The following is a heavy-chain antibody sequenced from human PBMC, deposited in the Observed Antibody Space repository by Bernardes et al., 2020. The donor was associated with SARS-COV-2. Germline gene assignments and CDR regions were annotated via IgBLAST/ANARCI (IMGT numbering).Heavy chain of an antibody. CDR3: VRGGSPRWGSTSCYSCDSGYWFHP. CDR1: GGSITDYY. Sequence: SETLSLTCAVSGGSITDYYWSWIRQSPGEGLEWIGEVNESGSTAYNPSLKSRVTISVDTSKNPFSLKVTPVTAADTAVYYCVRGGSPRWGSTSCYSCDSGYWFHPWGQGTLVTVSS. D-gene: IGHD2-2*01. V-gene: IGHV4-34*01. J-gene: IGHJ5*02. CDR2: VNESGST.